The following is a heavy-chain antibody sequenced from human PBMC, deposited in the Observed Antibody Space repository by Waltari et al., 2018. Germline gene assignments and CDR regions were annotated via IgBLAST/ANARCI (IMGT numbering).Heavy chain of an antibody. D-gene: IGHD2-15*01. J-gene: IGHJ3*02. CDR1: GFTFSSYS. V-gene: IGHV3-21*01. CDR3: ARARTPRDAFDI. Sequence: EVQLVESGGGLVKPGGSLRLSCAASGFTFSSYSMTWVRQAPGKGLEWVSSISSSSSYIYYADSVKGRFTISRDNAKNSLYLQMNSLRAEDTAVYYCARARTPRDAFDIWGQGTMVTVSS. CDR2: ISSSSSYI.